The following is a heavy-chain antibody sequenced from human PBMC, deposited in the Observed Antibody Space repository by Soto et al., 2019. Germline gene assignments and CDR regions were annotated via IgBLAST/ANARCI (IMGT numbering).Heavy chain of an antibody. CDR2: INVGRGNL. Sequence: GASVKVSCKASGGSFSNYAIHWVRQAPGQGLEWMGWINVGRGNLKYSERFQGSFFMTKDTSANTAFLELTNLKSEDTAVYICAGGQDDYSADWGRFEYWGQGTPVTVSS. J-gene: IGHJ4*02. CDR1: GGSFSNYA. D-gene: IGHD7-27*01. V-gene: IGHV1-3*01. CDR3: AGGQDDYSADWGRFEY.